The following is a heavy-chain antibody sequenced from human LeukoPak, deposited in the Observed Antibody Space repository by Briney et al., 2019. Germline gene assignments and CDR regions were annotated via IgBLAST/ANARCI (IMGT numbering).Heavy chain of an antibody. Sequence: GGSLRLSCAASGFTFSSYAMSWVRQAPGKGLEWVSAISGSGGSTYYADSVKGRFTISRDNSKNTLYLQMNSLRAEDTAVYYCAKVRVGGTTIGSFDYWGQGTLVTVSS. D-gene: IGHD1-7*01. J-gene: IGHJ4*02. V-gene: IGHV3-23*01. CDR3: AKVRVGGTTIGSFDY. CDR2: ISGSGGST. CDR1: GFTFSSYA.